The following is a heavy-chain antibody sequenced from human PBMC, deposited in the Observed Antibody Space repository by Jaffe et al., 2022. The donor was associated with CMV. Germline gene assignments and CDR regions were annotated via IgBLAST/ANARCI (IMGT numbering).Heavy chain of an antibody. D-gene: IGHD6-19*01. Sequence: EVQLVETGGGLIQPGGSLRLSCAASGFTVSSNYMSWVRQAPGKGLEWVSVIYSGGSTYYADSVKGRFTISRDNSKNTLYLQMNSLRAEDTAVYYCASQWLVPAIDYWGQGTLVTVSS. J-gene: IGHJ4*02. V-gene: IGHV3-53*02. CDR3: ASQWLVPAIDY. CDR2: IYSGGST. CDR1: GFTVSSNY.